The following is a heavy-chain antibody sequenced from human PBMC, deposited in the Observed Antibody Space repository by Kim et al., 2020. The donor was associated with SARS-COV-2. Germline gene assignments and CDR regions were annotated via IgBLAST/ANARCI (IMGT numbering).Heavy chain of an antibody. D-gene: IGHD6-13*01. Sequence: SETLSLTCTVSGGSISSSSYYWGWIRQPPGKGLEWIGSIYYSGSTYYNPSLKSRVTISVDTSKNQFSLKLSSVTAADTAVYYCARHGGFSSSSFNWFDPWGQGTLVTVSS. V-gene: IGHV4-39*01. CDR2: IYYSGST. J-gene: IGHJ5*02. CDR3: ARHGGFSSSSFNWFDP. CDR1: GGSISSSSYY.